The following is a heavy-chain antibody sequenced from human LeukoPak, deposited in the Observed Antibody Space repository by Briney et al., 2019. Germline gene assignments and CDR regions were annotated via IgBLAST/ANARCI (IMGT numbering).Heavy chain of an antibody. J-gene: IGHJ4*02. CDR1: GFTFSAYG. CDR3: ARDPGIPAAGTVGYFDY. V-gene: IGHV3-30*02. D-gene: IGHD6-13*01. Sequence: GGSLRLSCAASGFTFSAYGIYWVRQAPGKGLEWVAFTQYDGNVKYYADSVKGRFTISRDNSKNMVYLQMNSLRAEDTAVYYCARDPGIPAAGTVGYFDYWGQGTLVTVSS. CDR2: TQYDGNVK.